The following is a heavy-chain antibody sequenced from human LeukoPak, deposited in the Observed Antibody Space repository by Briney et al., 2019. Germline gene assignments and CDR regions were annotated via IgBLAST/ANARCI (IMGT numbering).Heavy chain of an antibody. J-gene: IGHJ5*02. Sequence: SQTLSLTCAISVDSVSGGCAGWDWITQSPSRGLEWMGRIYYRSKWYRDYARYVKSRITINPDTARNQFSLQLNSVTHDATAVYYCTGGGLVRGSLHWFDPWGQGTMVTVSS. CDR1: VDSVSGGCAG. D-gene: IGHD3-10*01. V-gene: IGHV6-1*01. CDR2: IYYRSKWYR. CDR3: TGGGLVRGSLHWFDP.